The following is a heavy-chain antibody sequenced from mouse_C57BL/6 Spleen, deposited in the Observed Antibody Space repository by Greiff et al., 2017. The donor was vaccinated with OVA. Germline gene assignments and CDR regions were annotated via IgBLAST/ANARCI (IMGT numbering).Heavy chain of an antibody. CDR1: GFTFSNYW. Sequence: EVMLVESGGGLVQPGGSMKLSCVASGFTFSNYWMNWVRQSPEKGLEWVAQIRLKSDNYATHYAESVKGRFTISRDDSKSSVYLQMNNLRAEDTGIYYCTVYYYGTDYWGQGTTLTVSS. CDR3: TVYYYGTDY. D-gene: IGHD1-1*01. V-gene: IGHV6-3*01. CDR2: IRLKSDNYAT. J-gene: IGHJ2*01.